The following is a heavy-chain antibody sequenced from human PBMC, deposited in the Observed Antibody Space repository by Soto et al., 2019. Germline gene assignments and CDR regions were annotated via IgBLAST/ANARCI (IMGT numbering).Heavy chain of an antibody. V-gene: IGHV3-23*01. D-gene: IGHD4-4*01. Sequence: GGSLRLSCAASGFTFSSYAMSWVRQAPGKGLEWVSAISGSGGSTYYADSVKGRFTISRDNSKNTLYLQMNSLRAEDTAVYYCAKDLGNYRGVYYFDYWGQGTLVTVSS. CDR1: GFTFSSYA. J-gene: IGHJ4*02. CDR2: ISGSGGST. CDR3: AKDLGNYRGVYYFDY.